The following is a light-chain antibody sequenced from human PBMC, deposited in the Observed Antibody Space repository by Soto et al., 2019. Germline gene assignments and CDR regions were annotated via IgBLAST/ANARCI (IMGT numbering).Light chain of an antibody. V-gene: IGKV3-11*01. J-gene: IGKJ4*01. CDR1: QSISSY. CDR3: QQFSSYPLT. Sequence: IVLTMSPATVSLSPEEISTVSFRARQSISSYLVWYQQKRGQAPRLLIYEASNRATGIPARFSGSGSGTDFTLTIISLEPEDFIVYYCQQFSSYPLTFGGGTKVDI. CDR2: EAS.